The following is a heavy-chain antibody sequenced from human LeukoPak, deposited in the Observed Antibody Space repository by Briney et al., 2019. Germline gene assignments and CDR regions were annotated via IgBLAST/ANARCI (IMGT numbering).Heavy chain of an antibody. CDR1: GFTFSTYS. J-gene: IGHJ4*02. V-gene: IGHV3-21*01. D-gene: IGHD6-6*01. CDR2: ISSSSTYI. CDR3: ARAILAARPDY. Sequence: GRSLRLSCAASGFTFSTYSMNWVRQAPGKGLEWVSSISSSSTYIYYADSVKGRFTISRDNAKNSLYLQMNSLRAEDTAVYYCARAILAARPDYWGQGTLVTVSS.